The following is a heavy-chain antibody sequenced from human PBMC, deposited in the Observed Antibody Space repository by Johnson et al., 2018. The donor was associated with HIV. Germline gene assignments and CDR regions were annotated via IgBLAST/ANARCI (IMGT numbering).Heavy chain of an antibody. CDR2: IKQDGSEK. D-gene: IGHD1-26*01. CDR1: GITFSSYW. J-gene: IGHJ3*02. V-gene: IGHV3-7*05. CDR3: TTAIVGALRNAFDI. Sequence: VLLVVSGGGLVQPGGSLRLSCAASGITFSSYWMSWVRQAPGKGLEWVANIKQDGSEKYYVDSVKGRFTISRDNAKNSLDLEMNSLKTEDTAVYYCTTAIVGALRNAFDIGGQGTMVTVSS.